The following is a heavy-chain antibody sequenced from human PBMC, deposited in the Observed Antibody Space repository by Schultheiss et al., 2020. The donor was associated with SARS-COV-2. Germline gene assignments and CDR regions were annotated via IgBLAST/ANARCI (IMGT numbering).Heavy chain of an antibody. D-gene: IGHD3-22*01. Sequence: GGSLRLSCAASGFTFSDYYMSWIRQAPGKGLEWVSYISSSGSYTNYADSVRGRFTISRDNAKKSLYLQMNSLRVEDTAVYYCARDPSDYYDSSGYYFFLGFDYWGQGTLVTVSS. V-gene: IGHV3-11*05. CDR3: ARDPSDYYDSSGYYFFLGFDY. CDR1: GFTFSDYY. CDR2: ISSSGSYT. J-gene: IGHJ4*02.